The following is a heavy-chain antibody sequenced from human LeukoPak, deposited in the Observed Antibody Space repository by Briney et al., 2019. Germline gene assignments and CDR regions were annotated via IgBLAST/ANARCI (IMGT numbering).Heavy chain of an antibody. CDR2: IGWDGTNI. CDR1: GFTFDRHT. Sequence: PGGFLRLSCAASGFTFDRHTMHWVRQPPGKGPEWVSLIGWDGTNIDYADSVKGRFTISRDNSKNFVYLQMHSLRTEDTALYYCTKDMEWGMDVWGQGTTVIVSS. J-gene: IGHJ6*02. CDR3: TKDMEWGMDV. D-gene: IGHD3-3*01. V-gene: IGHV3-43*01.